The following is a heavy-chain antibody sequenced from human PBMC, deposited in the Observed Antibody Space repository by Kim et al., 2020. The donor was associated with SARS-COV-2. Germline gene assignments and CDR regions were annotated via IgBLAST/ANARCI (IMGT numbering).Heavy chain of an antibody. Sequence: GGSLRLSCAASGVSFSDSAIHWVRQASGKGLEWVGRIRSKTNYYATVYAASVEGRFTISRDDSKNTAYLLMNSLKTEDTAIYFCARGPPNSGSYWDAFDIWGQGTMVTVSS. CDR1: GVSFSDSA. J-gene: IGHJ3*02. CDR3: ARGPPNSGSYWDAFDI. CDR2: IRSKTNYYAT. D-gene: IGHD1-26*01. V-gene: IGHV3-73*01.